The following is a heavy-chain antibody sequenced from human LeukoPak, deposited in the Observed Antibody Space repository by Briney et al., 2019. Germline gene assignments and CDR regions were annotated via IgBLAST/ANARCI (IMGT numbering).Heavy chain of an antibody. CDR2: ISSSGSTI. D-gene: IGHD3-22*01. Sequence: GGSLRLSCAASGFTFSDYYMSWIRQAPGKGLEWVSYISSSGSTIYYADSVKGRFTISRDNAKNSLYLQMNSLRAEDTAVYYCAKTYYYDSSGYYDPGDYWGQGTLVTVSS. V-gene: IGHV3-11*01. CDR1: GFTFSDYY. J-gene: IGHJ4*02. CDR3: AKTYYYDSSGYYDPGDY.